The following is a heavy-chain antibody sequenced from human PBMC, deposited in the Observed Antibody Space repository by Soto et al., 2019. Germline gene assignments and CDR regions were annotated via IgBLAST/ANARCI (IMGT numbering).Heavy chain of an antibody. D-gene: IGHD3-3*01. Sequence: GGSLRLSCAASGFTFSSYGMHWVRQAPGKGLEWVAVIWYDGSNKYYADSVKGRFTISRDNSKNTLYLQMNSLRAEDTAVYYCARDQFTYYDFWSGYPTTFDYWGQGTLVTVSS. CDR1: GFTFSSYG. CDR3: ARDQFTYYDFWSGYPTTFDY. CDR2: IWYDGSNK. V-gene: IGHV3-33*01. J-gene: IGHJ4*02.